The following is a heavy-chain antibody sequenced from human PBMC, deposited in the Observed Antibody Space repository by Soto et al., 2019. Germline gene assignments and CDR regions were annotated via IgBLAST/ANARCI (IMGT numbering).Heavy chain of an antibody. CDR2: IYNSGTT. CDR1: GGSITRGGYY. CDR3: ARDPAP. Sequence: QVQLQESGPGLVKPSETLSLTCTVSGGSITRGGYYCSWIRQHPGKGLEWIGYIYNSGTTYYNPSLKSRVTLSVDTSKNQFSLKLTSVTAADTAVYYCARDPAPWGQGTLVTVSS. J-gene: IGHJ5*02. V-gene: IGHV4-31*03.